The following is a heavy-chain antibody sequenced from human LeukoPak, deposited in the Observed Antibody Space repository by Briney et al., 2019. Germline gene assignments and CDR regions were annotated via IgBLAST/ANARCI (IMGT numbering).Heavy chain of an antibody. D-gene: IGHD3-16*01. V-gene: IGHV3-48*01. CDR1: GFTFSSYS. CDR3: ARDAGWGRLDS. Sequence: GGSLRLSCAASGFTFSSYSMNWVRQAPGKGLEWVSYISSSSSTIYYADSVKGRFTISRDNAKNSLYLQMNSLRVEDTGIYYCARDAGWGRLDSWGQGALVTVSS. J-gene: IGHJ4*02. CDR2: ISSSSSTI.